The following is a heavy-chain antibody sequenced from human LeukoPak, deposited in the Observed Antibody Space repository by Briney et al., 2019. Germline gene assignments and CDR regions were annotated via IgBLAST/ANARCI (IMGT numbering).Heavy chain of an antibody. Sequence: SETQSLTCTVSGYSISSGYYWGWIRQPPGKGLEWIGSIYHSGSTYYNPSLKSRVTISVDTSKNQFSLKLSSVTAADTAVYYCARVVETFYYYMDVWGKGTMVTVSS. CDR3: ARVVETFYYYMDV. CDR1: GYSISSGYY. J-gene: IGHJ6*03. CDR2: IYHSGST. V-gene: IGHV4-38-2*02.